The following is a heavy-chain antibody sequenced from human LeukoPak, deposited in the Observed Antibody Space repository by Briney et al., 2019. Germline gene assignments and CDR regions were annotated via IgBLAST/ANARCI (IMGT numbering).Heavy chain of an antibody. CDR2: ISSGGSDI. V-gene: IGHV3-11*01. CDR3: ARGEKPWFGEFYYYYYYMDV. Sequence: GGSLRLSCAASGFSFNESYMSWIRQAPGKGLEWVSHISSGGSDINYADSVKGRFTISRDNAKNSLYLQMNSLRAEDTAIYYCARGEKPWFGEFYYYYYYMDVWGKGTTVTVSS. J-gene: IGHJ6*03. D-gene: IGHD3-10*01. CDR1: GFSFNESY.